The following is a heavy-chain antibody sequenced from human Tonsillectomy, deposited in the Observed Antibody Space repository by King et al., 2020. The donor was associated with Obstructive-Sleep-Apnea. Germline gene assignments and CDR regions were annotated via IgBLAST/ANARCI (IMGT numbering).Heavy chain of an antibody. D-gene: IGHD5-24*01. CDR1: GGSINSYY. Sequence: VQLQESGPGLVKPSETLSLTCTVSGGSINSYYWSWILQTPGKGLEWIGYISYSGSTNYNPSLKSRVTISLDTSKNQFSLKLSSVTAADTAVYYCARDRVGRDGYNRFDYWGQGTLVTVSS. CDR2: ISYSGST. CDR3: ARDRVGRDGYNRFDY. J-gene: IGHJ4*02. V-gene: IGHV4-59*01.